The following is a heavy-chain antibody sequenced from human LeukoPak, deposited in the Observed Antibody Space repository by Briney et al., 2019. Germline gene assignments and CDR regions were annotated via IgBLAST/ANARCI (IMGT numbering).Heavy chain of an antibody. CDR1: GGSVTSGSNY. D-gene: IGHD2-15*01. Sequence: SETLSLTCTVSGGSVTSGSNYWGWFRQPPGKGLEWIGSFYYTGSTNYNPSLKSRVTISVDTSKNQFSLNLSSVTAADTAVYYCARVPYCSGGSCNYYYYYGMDVWGQGTTVTVSS. V-gene: IGHV4-39*07. J-gene: IGHJ6*02. CDR2: FYYTGST. CDR3: ARVPYCSGGSCNYYYYYGMDV.